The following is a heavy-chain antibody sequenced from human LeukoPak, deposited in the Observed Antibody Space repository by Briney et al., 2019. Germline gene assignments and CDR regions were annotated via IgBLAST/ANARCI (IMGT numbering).Heavy chain of an antibody. J-gene: IGHJ6*02. CDR2: IHYSGRP. CDR1: GGSISGRY. D-gene: IGHD3-16*01. CDR3: ARFGVDYGMDV. Sequence: ASETLSLTCTVSGGSISGRYWTWIRQPPGKGLEWIGQIHYSGRPDYNPSLKSRVTISVDTSKNQLSLKVTSVTGADTAVYYCARFGVDYGMDVWGQGTTVTVSS. V-gene: IGHV4-59*11.